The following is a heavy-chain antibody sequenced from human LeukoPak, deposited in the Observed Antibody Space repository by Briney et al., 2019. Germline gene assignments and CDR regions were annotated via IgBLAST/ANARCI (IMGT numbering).Heavy chain of an antibody. J-gene: IGHJ4*02. D-gene: IGHD5-18*01. CDR2: ISSSGTTI. CDR1: GFTFSSYS. Sequence: GGSLRLSCAASGFTFSSYSMNWVRQAPGKGLEWVSYISSSGTTIDYADSVKGRFTISRDNAKNSLYLQMNSLRAEDTAVYYCSRLRGYSYGYADYWGQGTLVTVSS. V-gene: IGHV3-48*04. CDR3: SRLRGYSYGYADY.